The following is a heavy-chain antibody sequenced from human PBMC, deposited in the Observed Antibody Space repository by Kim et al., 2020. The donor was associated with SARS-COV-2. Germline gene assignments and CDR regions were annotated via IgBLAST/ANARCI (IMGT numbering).Heavy chain of an antibody. Sequence: GTTDYAAPVEGRFTISRDDSNNTLYLQMNSLKTEDTAVYYCTTDPEWFDPWGQGTLVTVSS. V-gene: IGHV3-15*01. CDR2: GTT. CDR3: TTDPEWFDP. J-gene: IGHJ5*02.